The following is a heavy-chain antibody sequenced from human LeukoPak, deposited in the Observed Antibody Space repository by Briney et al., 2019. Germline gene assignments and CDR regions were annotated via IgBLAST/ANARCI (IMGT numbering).Heavy chain of an antibody. Sequence: GASVKVSCKASGYTFTGYYMHWVRQAPGQGLEWMGWINPNSGGTNYAQKFQGRVTMTRDTSISTAYMELSRLRSDDTAVYYCARGKYSSSWFDAFDIWGQGTMVTVSS. J-gene: IGHJ3*02. D-gene: IGHD6-13*01. V-gene: IGHV1-2*02. CDR2: INPNSGGT. CDR3: ARGKYSSSWFDAFDI. CDR1: GYTFTGYY.